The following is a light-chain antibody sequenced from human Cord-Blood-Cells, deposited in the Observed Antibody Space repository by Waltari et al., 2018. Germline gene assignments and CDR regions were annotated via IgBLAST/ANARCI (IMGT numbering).Light chain of an antibody. J-gene: IGLJ3*02. CDR3: CSYAGSSTSWV. Sequence: QSALTQPASVSGSPGQSITISCTGTSSDVGSYNLVSWYQQHPGKAPKLMIYEGSKRPLGVSNRVSGSKSGNTASLTISGLQAEDEADYYCCSYAGSSTSWVFGGGTKLTVL. CDR2: EGS. V-gene: IGLV2-23*01. CDR1: SSDVGSYNL.